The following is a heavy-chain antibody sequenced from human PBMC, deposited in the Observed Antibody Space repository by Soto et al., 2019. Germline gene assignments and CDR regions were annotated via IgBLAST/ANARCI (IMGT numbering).Heavy chain of an antibody. D-gene: IGHD3-10*01. CDR2: IYYSGST. V-gene: IGHV4-39*01. J-gene: IGHJ4*02. CDR1: CDSISNSDNY. Sequence: KSSETLSLTCTVSCDSISNSDNYWGWIRQPPGKGLEWIGSIYYSGSTNDNPSLKSRVTISADTSKNQFSLKLRSVTAADTAVYYCARRPRGVAVDFWGQGTLVTVSS. CDR3: ARRPRGVAVDF.